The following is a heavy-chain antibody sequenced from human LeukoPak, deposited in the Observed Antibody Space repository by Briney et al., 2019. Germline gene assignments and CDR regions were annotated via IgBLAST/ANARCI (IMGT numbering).Heavy chain of an antibody. Sequence: ASVKVSCKASGYTFTGYYMHWVRQAPGQGLEWMGWINPNSGGTNYAQKFQGRVTITRNTSISTAYMELSSLRSEDTAVYYCARSRGYSSGWYLTNYYYYYMDVWGKGTTVTVSS. CDR3: ARSRGYSSGWYLTNYYYYYMDV. J-gene: IGHJ6*03. CDR2: INPNSGGT. D-gene: IGHD6-19*01. V-gene: IGHV1-2*02. CDR1: GYTFTGYY.